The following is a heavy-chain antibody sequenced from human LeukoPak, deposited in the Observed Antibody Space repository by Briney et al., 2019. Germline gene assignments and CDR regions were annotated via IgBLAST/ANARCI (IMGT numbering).Heavy chain of an antibody. CDR2: IYYSGTT. Sequence: PSETLSLTCTVSGGSISSSSYFWGWIRQPPGKGLEWLGIIYYSGTTYCNPSLKSRVTISVDTSKNQFSLKLSSVTAADTAVYYCARRGLYGSSPFDPWGQGTLVAVSS. D-gene: IGHD2-2*01. CDR3: ARRGLYGSSPFDP. J-gene: IGHJ5*02. CDR1: GGSISSSSYF. V-gene: IGHV4-39*01.